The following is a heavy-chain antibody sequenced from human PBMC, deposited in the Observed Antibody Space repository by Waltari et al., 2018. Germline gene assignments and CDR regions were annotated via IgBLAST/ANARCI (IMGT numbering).Heavy chain of an antibody. CDR1: EFTVSSNY. CDR3: ARDRPLDY. CDR2: FYPGVSN. Sequence: VQVVESGGGLVQPGGSLRISCAASEFTVSSNYRSWVRQAPGKGRGGVSIFYPGVSNYYADSVKGRCTISRDISKNLLFLQINSLRVEDTGIYYCARDRPLDYWGQGTLVTVSS. V-gene: IGHV3-66*01. J-gene: IGHJ4*02.